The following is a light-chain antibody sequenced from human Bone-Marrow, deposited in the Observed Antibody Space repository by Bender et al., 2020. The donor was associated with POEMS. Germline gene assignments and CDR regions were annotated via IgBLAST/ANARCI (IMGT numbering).Light chain of an antibody. V-gene: IGLV2-14*03. CDR2: DVN. Sequence: QSALTQPASVSGSPGQSITISCTGGNSDVGRYNYVSWYQQHPGKAPKLMIYDVNNRPSGVSTRFSGSKSGNTASLTISGLQSEDEADYYCAAWEDSLNGWVFGGGTKLTVL. J-gene: IGLJ3*02. CDR3: AAWEDSLNGWV. CDR1: NSDVGRYNY.